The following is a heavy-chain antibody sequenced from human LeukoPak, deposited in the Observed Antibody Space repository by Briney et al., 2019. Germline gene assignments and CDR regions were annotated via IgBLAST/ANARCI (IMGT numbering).Heavy chain of an antibody. J-gene: IGHJ6*03. CDR1: GHTFTMYY. D-gene: IGHD1-26*01. Sequence: ASVKVSCKASGHTFTMYYIHWVRQAPGQGLEWMGMINPSDGATTYAQRFQGRVTMTRDMSTPTVYMDLRSLRSEDPAVHFCAREQRGGLSGNLGGLFASHHTYYYMDIWGRGTTVTVSS. V-gene: IGHV1-46*01. CDR2: INPSDGAT. CDR3: AREQRGGLSGNLGGLFASHHTYYYMDI.